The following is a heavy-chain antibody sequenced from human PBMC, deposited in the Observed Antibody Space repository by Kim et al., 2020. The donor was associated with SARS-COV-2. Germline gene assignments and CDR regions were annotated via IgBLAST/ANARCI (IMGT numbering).Heavy chain of an antibody. Sequence: SETLSLTCSVSGDSFGNYHWSWIRQTPGKELEWIGYIHTGGSSNYNPSPKSRLTFAVDTSKNHFSLKLNSVTAADTAIYYCARMDYNAIRSFCIDYWGPGTLVTVSS. J-gene: IGHJ4*02. CDR2: IHTGGSS. V-gene: IGHV4-4*08. CDR3: ARMDYNAIRSFCIDY. D-gene: IGHD3-10*01. CDR1: GDSFGNYH.